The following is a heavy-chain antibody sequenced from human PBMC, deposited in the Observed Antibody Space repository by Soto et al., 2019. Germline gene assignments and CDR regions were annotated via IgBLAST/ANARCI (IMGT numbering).Heavy chain of an antibody. CDR2: ISYDGSNE. CDR3: AKDGAPRYCTRSSCHPAGAY. CDR1: GFTFSNYG. V-gene: IGHV3-30*18. D-gene: IGHD2-15*01. J-gene: IGHJ4*02. Sequence: QVQLVESGGGVVQPGSSLRLSCAGSGFTFSNYGLHWVRQAPGKGPEWVAAISYDGSNEYYADSVKGRFTISRDKSKNMLYLQMDSLRPEDTAVYYCAKDGAPRYCTRSSCHPAGAYWGQGTLVTVSS.